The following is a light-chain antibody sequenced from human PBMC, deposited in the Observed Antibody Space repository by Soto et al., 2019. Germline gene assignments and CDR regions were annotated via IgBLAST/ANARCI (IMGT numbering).Light chain of an antibody. CDR2: YDS. Sequence: SYELTQPPSVSVAPGKTARITCGGNNIGSKCVHWYQQKRCQGPVLVIYYDSDRPSGIPERCSGCNSGNTATLTIRRVDAGYGAEYYCQVWDSRIVGFGGGTKLTVL. CDR3: QVWDSRIVG. J-gene: IGLJ2*01. V-gene: IGLV3-21*04. CDR1: NIGSKC.